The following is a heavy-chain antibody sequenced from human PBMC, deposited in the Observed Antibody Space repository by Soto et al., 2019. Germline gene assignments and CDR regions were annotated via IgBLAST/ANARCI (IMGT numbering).Heavy chain of an antibody. D-gene: IGHD2-21*02. V-gene: IGHV3-11*01. CDR1: GFTFSDYY. Sequence: PGGSLRLSCAASGFTFSDYYMSWIRQAPGKGLEWISYISGSADTIYHAGSVKGRFTISRDNAKNSLYLQMNSLRVEDTAIYYCARDNTAGPWGQGTLVTVSS. J-gene: IGHJ5*02. CDR3: ARDNTAGP. CDR2: ISGSADTI.